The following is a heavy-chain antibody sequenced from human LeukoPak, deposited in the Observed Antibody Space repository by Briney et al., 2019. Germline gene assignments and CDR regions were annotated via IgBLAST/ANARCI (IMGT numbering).Heavy chain of an antibody. D-gene: IGHD3-22*01. CDR3: ARDLLDHYDSSGYYYAAAFDS. J-gene: IGHJ4*02. V-gene: IGHV3-48*04. CDR2: ISSSSSTI. Sequence: GSLRLSCAASGFTFNSYSMHWVRQAPGKGLEWVSYISSSSSTIYYGDSVKGRFTISRDNARNSLYLQMNSLRVEDTAVYYCARDLLDHYDSSGYYYAAAFDSWGQGTLVTVSS. CDR1: GFTFNSYS.